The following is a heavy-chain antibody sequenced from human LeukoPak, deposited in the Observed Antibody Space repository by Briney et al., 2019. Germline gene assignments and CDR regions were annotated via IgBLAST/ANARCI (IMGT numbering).Heavy chain of an antibody. CDR2: INHSGST. CDR1: GGSLSGYY. CDR3: ASSATTVTTMAFDY. D-gene: IGHD4-17*01. J-gene: IGHJ4*02. Sequence: SETLSLTCAVYGGSLSGYYWSGIRHPPGKGLEWFGEINHSGSTNYNPSLKSRVTISVDTSKNQFSLKLSSVTAADTAVYYCASSATTVTTMAFDYWGQGTLVTVSS. V-gene: IGHV4-34*01.